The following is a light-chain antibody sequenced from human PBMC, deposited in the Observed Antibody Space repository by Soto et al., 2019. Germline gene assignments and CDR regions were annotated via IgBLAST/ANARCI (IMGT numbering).Light chain of an antibody. V-gene: IGLV2-14*01. J-gene: IGLJ1*01. CDR1: SSDVGDYNY. CDR3: SSYTSSSTRV. CDR2: DVS. Sequence: QSVLTQPASVSGSPGQSITISCTGTSSDVGDYNYVSWYQQHPGKAPKVMIYDVSNRPSGASNRFSGSKSGNTASLTISGLQAEDEADYYCSSYTSSSTRVFGTGTKVTVL.